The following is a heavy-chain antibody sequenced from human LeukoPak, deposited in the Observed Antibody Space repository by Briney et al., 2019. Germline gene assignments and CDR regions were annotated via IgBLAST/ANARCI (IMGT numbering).Heavy chain of an antibody. D-gene: IGHD2-8*01. CDR1: GYTFTSYD. CDR3: ARDPANDYGDY. Sequence: ASVTVSCTASGYTFTSYDINWVRQAPGQGLEWMGWINPNSGGTNYAQKFQGRVTMTRDTSISTAYMDLSRLRSDDTAVYYCARDPANDYGDYWGQGTLVTVSS. J-gene: IGHJ4*02. V-gene: IGHV1-2*02. CDR2: INPNSGGT.